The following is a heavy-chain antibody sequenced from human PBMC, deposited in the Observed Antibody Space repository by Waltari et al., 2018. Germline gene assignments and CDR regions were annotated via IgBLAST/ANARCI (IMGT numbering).Heavy chain of an antibody. Sequence: QVQLVQSGGGVVQPGPSLRLSCGASGIMISHYGLNWVRQAPGKGLEWVAGISNSGSKESYGDSVKGRCTISRDQSKNTFSLHMSDLTPDDTAVYYCAKDKQWLNFDYWGQGTLVTVSS. V-gene: IGHV3-30*18. D-gene: IGHD6-19*01. CDR3: AKDKQWLNFDY. J-gene: IGHJ4*02. CDR1: GIMISHYG. CDR2: ISNSGSKE.